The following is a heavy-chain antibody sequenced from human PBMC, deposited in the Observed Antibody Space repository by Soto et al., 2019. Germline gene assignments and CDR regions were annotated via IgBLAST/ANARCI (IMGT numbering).Heavy chain of an antibody. CDR3: ERVGGVVTTADFDY. CDR1: GFTFSSYS. V-gene: IGHV3-21*01. J-gene: IGHJ4*02. D-gene: IGHD3-3*01. CDR2: ISSSSSYI. Sequence: EVQLVESGGGLVKPGGSLRLSCAASGFTFSSYSMNWVRQAPGKGLEWVSYISSSSSYIYYADSVKGRFTISRDNAKNSLYLQMNSLRAEDTAVYYCERVGGVVTTADFDYWGQGTLVTVSS.